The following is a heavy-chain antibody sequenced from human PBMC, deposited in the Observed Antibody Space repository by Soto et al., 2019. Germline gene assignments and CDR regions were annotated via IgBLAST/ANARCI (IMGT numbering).Heavy chain of an antibody. V-gene: IGHV4-30-4*01. CDR1: GGSISSGDYY. D-gene: IGHD2-21*02. CDR3: ARATKHIVVVTATPGWFDP. J-gene: IGHJ5*02. CDR2: IYYSGST. Sequence: SETLSLTCTVSGGSISSGDYYWSWIRQPPGKGLEWIGYIYYSGSTYYNPSLKSRVTISVDTSKNQFSLKLSSVTAADTAVYYCARATKHIVVVTATPGWFDPWGQGTLATVSS.